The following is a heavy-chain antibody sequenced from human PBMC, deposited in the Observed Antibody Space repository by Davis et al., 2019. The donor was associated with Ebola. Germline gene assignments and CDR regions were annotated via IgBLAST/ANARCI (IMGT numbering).Heavy chain of an antibody. Sequence: PSETLSLTCTVSGGSIRSGAYYWNWIRQPPGKGLEWIGRIHNSGSTYYNPSLRSQVTISADSSKNQFSLKVTSVTAADTALYYCARLSPLGTTVDYWGQGILVTVSS. D-gene: IGHD1-7*01. J-gene: IGHJ4*02. CDR1: GGSIRSGAYY. CDR2: IHNSGST. V-gene: IGHV4-39*01. CDR3: ARLSPLGTTVDY.